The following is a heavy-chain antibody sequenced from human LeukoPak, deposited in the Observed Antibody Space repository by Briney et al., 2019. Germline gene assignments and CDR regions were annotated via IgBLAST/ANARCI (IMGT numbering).Heavy chain of an antibody. J-gene: IGHJ4*02. Sequence: SETLSLTCTVSGGSISSGGYYWSWIRQPPGKGLEWIGYIYHSGSTYYNPSLKSRVTISVDRSKNQFSLKLSSVTAADTAVYYCARDSVCRGGSCYSESYWGQGTLVTVS. CDR1: GGSISSGGYY. CDR3: ARDSVCRGGSCYSESY. D-gene: IGHD2-15*01. V-gene: IGHV4-30-2*01. CDR2: IYHSGST.